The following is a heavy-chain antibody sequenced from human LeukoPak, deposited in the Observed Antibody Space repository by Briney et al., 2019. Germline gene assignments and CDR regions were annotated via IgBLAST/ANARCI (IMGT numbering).Heavy chain of an antibody. J-gene: IGHJ4*02. D-gene: IGHD2-21*02. Sequence: GGSLRLSCAACGFTFSSYWMHWVRQGPGKGLVWVSRINNDGSSTSHADSVKGRFTISRDNAKNTLYLQMSSLRAEDTAVYCCARPVCGGDCYPYDYWGQGTLVTVSS. CDR2: INNDGSST. CDR3: ARPVCGGDCYPYDY. V-gene: IGHV3-74*01. CDR1: GFTFSSYW.